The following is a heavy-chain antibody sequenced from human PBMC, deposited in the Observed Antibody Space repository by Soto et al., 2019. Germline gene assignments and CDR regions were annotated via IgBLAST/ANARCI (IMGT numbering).Heavy chain of an antibody. Sequence: QITLKESGPTLVKPTQPLTLTCTFSGFSLSTSGLGVGWIRQPPGKALEWLALIYWNNDKRYRPSLKSRLTNTQATSKTQVVLTMINLDPVDTAPYYCAHRLGGGYEVFTSWGQGTLVTVSS. J-gene: IGHJ5*02. CDR3: AHRLGGGYEVFTS. V-gene: IGHV2-5*01. CDR1: GFSLSTSGLG. CDR2: IYWNNDK. D-gene: IGHD5-12*01.